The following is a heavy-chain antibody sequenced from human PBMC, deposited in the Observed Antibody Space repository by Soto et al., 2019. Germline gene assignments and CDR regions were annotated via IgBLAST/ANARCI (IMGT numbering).Heavy chain of an antibody. CDR3: ARGLRGYGDSYYYYYGMDV. Sequence: SETLSLTCTVSGGSISSGGYYWSWIRQHPGKGLEWIGYIYYSGSTYYNPSLKSRVTISVDTSKNQFSLKLSSVTAADTAVYYCARGLRGYGDSYYYYYGMDVWGQGTTVTVSS. J-gene: IGHJ6*02. CDR2: IYYSGST. CDR1: GGSISSGGYY. V-gene: IGHV4-31*03. D-gene: IGHD4-17*01.